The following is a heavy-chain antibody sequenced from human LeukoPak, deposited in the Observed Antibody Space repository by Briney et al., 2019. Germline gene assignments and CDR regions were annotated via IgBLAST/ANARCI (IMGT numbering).Heavy chain of an antibody. CDR1: GYTFTGYY. Sequence: ASVKVSCKASGYTFTGYYMHWVRQAAGQGLEWMGWINPNSGGTNYAQKFQGRVTMTRDTSISTAYMELSRLRSDDTAVYYCARENYGGNSVFDYWGQGTLVTVSS. J-gene: IGHJ4*02. CDR2: INPNSGGT. V-gene: IGHV1-2*02. CDR3: ARENYGGNSVFDY. D-gene: IGHD4-23*01.